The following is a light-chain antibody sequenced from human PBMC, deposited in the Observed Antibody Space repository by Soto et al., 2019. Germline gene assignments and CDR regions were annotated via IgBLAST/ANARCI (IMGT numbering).Light chain of an antibody. J-gene: IGKJ5*01. CDR3: QQYYNSPIT. CDR1: QSVLYSSDNKNY. V-gene: IGKV4-1*01. CDR2: WAS. Sequence: DIVMTQSPDSLAVSLGERATINCKSSQSVLYSSDNKNYLAWYQQKPGQPPKLLIYWASIRESGVPDRFSGSGSGTYFTLTISSLQAEDVAVYYCQQYYNSPITFGQGTRLEIK.